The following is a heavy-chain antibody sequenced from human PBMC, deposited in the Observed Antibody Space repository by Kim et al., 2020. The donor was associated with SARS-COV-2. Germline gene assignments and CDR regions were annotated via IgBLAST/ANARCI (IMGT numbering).Heavy chain of an antibody. J-gene: IGHJ4*02. V-gene: IGHV4-34*01. Sequence: SETLSLTCAVYGGSFSGYYWSWIRQPPGKGLEWIGEINHSGSTNYNPSLKSRVTISVDTSKNQFSLKLSSVTAADTAVYYCARARGVYCSGGSCYPDYRYWGQGTLVTVSS. CDR1: GGSFSGYY. CDR3: ARARGVYCSGGSCYPDYRY. D-gene: IGHD2-15*01. CDR2: INHSGST.